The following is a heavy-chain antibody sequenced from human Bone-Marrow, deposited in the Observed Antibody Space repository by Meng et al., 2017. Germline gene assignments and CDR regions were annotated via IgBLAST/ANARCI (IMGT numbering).Heavy chain of an antibody. CDR3: GRGSPTDY. CDR1: GFTFSSYW. Sequence: VQLVESGGGVGQPGRSLRLSCAASGFTFSSYWMHWVRQAPGKGLVWVSRINTDGGGTNYADSVKGRFTISRDNAKNTLYLQINSLRAEDTAVYYCGRGSPTDYWGQGTLVTVSS. J-gene: IGHJ4*02. V-gene: IGHV3-74*02. CDR2: INTDGGGT.